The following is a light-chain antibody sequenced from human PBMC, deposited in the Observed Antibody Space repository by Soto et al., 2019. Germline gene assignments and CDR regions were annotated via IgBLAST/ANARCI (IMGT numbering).Light chain of an antibody. Sequence: EKVMTQSPAALSVSPGERATLSCRASQSVNSNLAWYQQKPGQAPRLLLYGASTRATGIPARFSGSASGTEFTLTISSLQSEDSAVYYCQQYNDWPLTFGGGNKVEIK. CDR1: QSVNSN. CDR3: QQYNDWPLT. V-gene: IGKV3-15*01. CDR2: GAS. J-gene: IGKJ4*01.